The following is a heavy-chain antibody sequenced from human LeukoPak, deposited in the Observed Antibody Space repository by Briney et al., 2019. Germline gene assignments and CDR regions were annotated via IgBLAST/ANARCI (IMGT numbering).Heavy chain of an antibody. Sequence: GRSLRLSCAASGFTFSSYSMNWVRQAPGKGLEWISYISSGSSTIYYADSVKGRFTISRDNAKNSLYLQMNSLRAEDTAVYYCARVLHKRNYDSSDYYGYWGQGTLVTVSS. CDR2: ISSGSSTI. CDR1: GFTFSSYS. D-gene: IGHD3-22*01. V-gene: IGHV3-48*01. J-gene: IGHJ4*02. CDR3: ARVLHKRNYDSSDYYGY.